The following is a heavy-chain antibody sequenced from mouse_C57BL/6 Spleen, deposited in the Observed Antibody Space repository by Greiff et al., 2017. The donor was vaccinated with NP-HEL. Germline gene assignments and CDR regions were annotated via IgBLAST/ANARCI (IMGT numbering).Heavy chain of an antibody. CDR1: GYTFTSYW. V-gene: IGHV1-53*01. Sequence: VQLQQPGTELVKPGASVKLSCKASGYTFTSYWVHWVKQRPGQGLEWIGNINPSNGGTNYNEKFKSKATLTVDKSSSTAYMQLSSLTSEDSAVYYCARGGYDGYAMDYWGQGTSVTVSS. CDR3: ARGGYDGYAMDY. D-gene: IGHD2-2*01. CDR2: INPSNGGT. J-gene: IGHJ4*01.